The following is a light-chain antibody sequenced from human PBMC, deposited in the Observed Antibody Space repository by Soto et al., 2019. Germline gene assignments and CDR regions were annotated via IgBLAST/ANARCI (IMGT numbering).Light chain of an antibody. CDR2: DVS. J-gene: IGLJ2*01. Sequence: QSALTQPASVTGSPGQSITISCTGTSSDVGGYNYVSWYQQHPDIAPKLMIYDVSNRPSGVSNRFSGSKSGNTASLTISGLQAEDEADYYCSSYTSSSTYVVFGGGTNLTVL. CDR3: SSYTSSSTYVV. CDR1: SSDVGGYNY. V-gene: IGLV2-14*03.